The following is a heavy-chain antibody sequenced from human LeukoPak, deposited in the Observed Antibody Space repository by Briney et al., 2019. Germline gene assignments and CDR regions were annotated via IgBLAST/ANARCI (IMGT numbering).Heavy chain of an antibody. CDR3: ARTGYYGSGSYSDY. CDR1: GFTFDDYG. V-gene: IGHV3-20*04. D-gene: IGHD3-10*01. CDR2: INWNGDST. Sequence: GGSLRLSCAASGFTFDDYGMSWVRQAPGKGLEWVSGINWNGDSTGYADSVKGRFTISRDNAKNSLYLQMNSLRAEDTASYYCARTGYYGSGSYSDYWGQGPLARVSS. J-gene: IGHJ4*02.